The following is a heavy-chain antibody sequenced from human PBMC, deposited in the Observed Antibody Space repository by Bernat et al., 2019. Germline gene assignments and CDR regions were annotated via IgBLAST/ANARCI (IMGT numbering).Heavy chain of an antibody. V-gene: IGHV3-20*01. CDR3: ARDKEPGYCSGGSCYVVDY. CDR1: GFTFDDYG. J-gene: IGHJ4*02. D-gene: IGHD2-15*01. CDR2: INWNGGST. Sequence: EVQLVESGGGVVRPGGSLRLSCAASGFTFDDYGMSWVRQAPGKGLEWVSGINWNGGSTGYADSVKGGFTISRDNAKNSLYLQMNSLRAEDTALYHCARDKEPGYCSGGSCYVVDYWGQGTLVTVSS.